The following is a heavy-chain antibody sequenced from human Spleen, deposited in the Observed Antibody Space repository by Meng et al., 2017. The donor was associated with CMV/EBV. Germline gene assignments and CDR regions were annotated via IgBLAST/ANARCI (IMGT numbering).Heavy chain of an antibody. CDR3: ARGGPNGYEQNYYYGMDV. CDR1: GYTFTSYY. D-gene: IGHD5-12*01. V-gene: IGHV1-46*01. CDR2: INPSGGST. Sequence: ASVKVSCKASGYTFTSYYMHWVRQAPGQGLEWMGIINPSGGSTSYAQKFQGRVTMTRDTSTSTVYMELSSLRSEDTAVYYCARGGPNGYEQNYYYGMDVWGQGTTVTVSS. J-gene: IGHJ6*02.